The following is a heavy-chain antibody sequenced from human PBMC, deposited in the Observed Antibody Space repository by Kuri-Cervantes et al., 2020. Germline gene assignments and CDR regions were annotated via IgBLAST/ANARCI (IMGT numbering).Heavy chain of an antibody. D-gene: IGHD4-17*01. CDR2: MNPNSGNT. Sequence: ASVKVSCKASGYTFTSYDINWVRQATGQGLEWMGWMNPNSGNTGYAQKFQGRVTMTRNTSISTAYMELSSLRSEDTAVYYCATGRTTVTYAGGMDVWGQGTTVTVSS. CDR3: ATGRTTVTYAGGMDV. J-gene: IGHJ6*02. V-gene: IGHV1-8*01. CDR1: GYTFTSYD.